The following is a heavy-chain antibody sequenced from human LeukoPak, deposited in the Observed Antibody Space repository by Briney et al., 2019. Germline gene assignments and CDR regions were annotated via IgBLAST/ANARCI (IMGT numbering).Heavy chain of an antibody. CDR1: GGSFSCYY. V-gene: IGHV4-34*01. CDR2: INHSGST. CDR3: ARASDNYDSSGYGP. J-gene: IGHJ5*02. D-gene: IGHD3-22*01. Sequence: SETLSLTCAVYGGSFSCYYWSWIRQPPGKGLEWIGEINHSGSTNYNPSLKSRVTISVDTSKNQFSLKLSSVTAADTAVYYCARASDNYDSSGYGPWGQGTLVTVSS.